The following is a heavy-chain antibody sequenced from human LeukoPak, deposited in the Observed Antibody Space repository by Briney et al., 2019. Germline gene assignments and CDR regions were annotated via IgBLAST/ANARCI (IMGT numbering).Heavy chain of an antibody. J-gene: IGHJ4*02. Sequence: GGSLRLSCAASGFTFSSNTMSWVRQAPGKGLAWVSAIDGSGVTTFYADSVKGRFTISRDNPKNTLFLQMNSLRAEDTAVYYCTKRTPEYSSSWCLDYWGRGTLVTVSS. CDR3: TKRTPEYSSSWCLDY. D-gene: IGHD6-13*01. CDR1: GFTFSSNT. V-gene: IGHV3-23*01. CDR2: IDGSGVTT.